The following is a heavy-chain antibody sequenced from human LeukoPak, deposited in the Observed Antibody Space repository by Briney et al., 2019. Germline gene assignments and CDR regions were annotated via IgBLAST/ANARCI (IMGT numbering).Heavy chain of an antibody. CDR1: GFTVSSNY. D-gene: IGHD1-20*01. V-gene: IGHV3-66*01. J-gene: IGHJ4*02. CDR2: IYSGGST. CDR3: ARGGGITGTPDYDY. Sequence: GGSLRLSCAASGFTVSSNYMSWVRQAPGKGLEWVSVIYSGGSTYYADSVKGRFTISRDNSKNTLYLQMNSLRAEDTAVYYCARGGGITGTPDYDYWGQGTLVTVSS.